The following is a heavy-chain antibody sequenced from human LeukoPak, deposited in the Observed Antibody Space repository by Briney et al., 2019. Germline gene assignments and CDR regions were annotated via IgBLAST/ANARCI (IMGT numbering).Heavy chain of an antibody. J-gene: IGHJ5*02. CDR2: IRSKANSYAT. D-gene: IGHD3-10*01. CDR1: GFTFSGSA. V-gene: IGHV3-73*01. Sequence: GGSLRLSCAASGFTFSGSAMHWVRQASGKGLEWVGRIRSKANSYATAYAASVKGRFTISRDDSKNTAYLQMNSLKTEDTAVYYCTTSNYGRLIGWFDPWGQGTLVTVSS. CDR3: TTSNYGRLIGWFDP.